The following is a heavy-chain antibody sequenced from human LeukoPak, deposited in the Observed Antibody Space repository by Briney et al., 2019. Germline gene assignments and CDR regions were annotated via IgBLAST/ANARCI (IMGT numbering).Heavy chain of an antibody. CDR2: IKQDGREK. CDR3: ASEEGVYYDSSGYGDY. D-gene: IGHD3-22*01. V-gene: IGHV3-7*01. CDR1: GFTVGSAW. J-gene: IGHJ4*02. Sequence: GGSLRLSCAASGFTVGSAWMSWVRQAPGEGLELVANIKQDGREKYYVDSVKGRFTISRENAKNSLYLQMNSLRAEDTAVYYCASEEGVYYDSSGYGDYWGQGTLVTVSS.